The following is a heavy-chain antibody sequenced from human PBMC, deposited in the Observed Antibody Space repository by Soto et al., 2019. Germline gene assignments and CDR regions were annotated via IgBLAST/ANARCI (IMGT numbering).Heavy chain of an antibody. CDR1: GFTFSNAW. CDR2: IKSKTDGRTT. J-gene: IGHJ4*02. CDR3: TTDDPINKN. V-gene: IGHV3-15*01. Sequence: PGGSLRLSCAASGFTFSNAWMSWVRQAPGKGLEWVGRIKSKTDGRTTDYAAPVKGRFTISRDDSKNTLFLQMNSLKTEDTAVYYCTTDDPINKNWGQGTLVTVSS.